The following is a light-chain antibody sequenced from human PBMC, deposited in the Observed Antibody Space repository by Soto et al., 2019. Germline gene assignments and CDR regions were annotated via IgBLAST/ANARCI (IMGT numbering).Light chain of an antibody. CDR3: CSYAGSRGDGV. CDR2: EGS. J-gene: IGLJ3*02. V-gene: IGLV2-23*01. CDR1: SSDVGSYNL. Sequence: QSALTQPASVSGSPGQSITISCTGTSSDVGSYNLVSWYQQHPGKAPKLMIYEGSKRPSGVSNRFSGSKSGNTASLTISGLQAEDEADYYCCSYAGSRGDGVFGGGTKLTVL.